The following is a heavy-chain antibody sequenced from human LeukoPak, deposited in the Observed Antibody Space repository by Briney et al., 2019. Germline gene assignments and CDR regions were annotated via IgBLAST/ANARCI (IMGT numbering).Heavy chain of an antibody. V-gene: IGHV4-61*01. D-gene: IGHD3-10*01. CDR1: GGSVSSGNYY. Sequence: SETLSLTCTVSGGSVSSGNYYWSWIRQPPGKGLEWIGDVYYSGSTNYNPSLKSRVTISVDTSKNQFSLKLSSVTTADTAVYYCARPSMVRGVIHWGQGTLVTVSS. CDR2: VYYSGST. J-gene: IGHJ4*02. CDR3: ARPSMVRGVIH.